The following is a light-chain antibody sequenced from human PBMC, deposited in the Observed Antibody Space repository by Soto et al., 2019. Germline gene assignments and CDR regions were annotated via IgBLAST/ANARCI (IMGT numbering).Light chain of an antibody. CDR3: QTWGTGIGV. CDR2: LNSDGSH. Sequence: QSVLTQSPSASASLGASVKLTCTLSSGHSSYAIAWHQQQPEKGPRYLMKLNSDGSHSKGDGIPDRFSGSSSGAERYLTISSLQSEDEADYYCQTWGTGIGVFGGGTKL. CDR1: SGHSSYA. J-gene: IGLJ2*01. V-gene: IGLV4-69*01.